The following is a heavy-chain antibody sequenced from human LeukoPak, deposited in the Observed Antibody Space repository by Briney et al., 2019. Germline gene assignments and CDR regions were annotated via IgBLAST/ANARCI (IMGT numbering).Heavy chain of an antibody. V-gene: IGHV3-23*01. CDR2: ISGSGGST. J-gene: IGHJ4*02. D-gene: IGHD3-22*01. CDR1: GFTFSSYG. Sequence: GGSLRLSCAASGFTFSSYGMSWVRQAPEKGLEWVSAISGSGGSTYYADSVKGRFTISRDNSKNTLYLQMNSLRAEDTAVYYCAKAPTYYYDSSGYYLMGGFDYWGQGTLVTVSS. CDR3: AKAPTYYYDSSGYYLMGGFDY.